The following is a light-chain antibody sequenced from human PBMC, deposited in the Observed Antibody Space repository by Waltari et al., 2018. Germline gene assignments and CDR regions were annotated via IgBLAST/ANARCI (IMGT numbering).Light chain of an antibody. CDR3: QVWDANTDPGV. Sequence: SYVLPQPPSVSVAPGETARLTCGGNNIDSKSVHRYRQRQGQAPVLVISYDSDRPSGIPDRLSGSNSGNTATLTISRVEAGDEADYYCQVWDANTDPGVFGTGTEVTVL. CDR2: YDS. V-gene: IGLV3-21*01. J-gene: IGLJ1*01. CDR1: NIDSKS.